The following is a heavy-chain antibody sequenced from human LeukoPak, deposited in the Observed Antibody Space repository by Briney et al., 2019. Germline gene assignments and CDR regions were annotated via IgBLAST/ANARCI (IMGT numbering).Heavy chain of an antibody. D-gene: IGHD2-21*01. J-gene: IGHJ4*02. CDR2: INHSGST. V-gene: IGHV4-34*01. CDR1: GGSFSGYY. Sequence: PSETLSLTCAVSGGSFSGYYWSCIRHPPGKGLEWIGEINHSGSTNYNPSLKSRVTISVDTSKTQFSLKLSSVTAADTAVYYCARFTVARGPFDYWGQGTLVTVSS. CDR3: ARFTVARGPFDY.